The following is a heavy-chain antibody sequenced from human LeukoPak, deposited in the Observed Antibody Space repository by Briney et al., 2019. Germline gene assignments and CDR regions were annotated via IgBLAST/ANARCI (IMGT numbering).Heavy chain of an antibody. CDR3: ARDHCSSTSCRNWFDP. CDR1: GYTFTSYY. Sequence: GASVKVSCKASGYTFTSYYMHWVRQAPGQGLEWMGWISAYNGNTNYAQKFQGRVTITADESTSTAYMELSSLRSEDTAVYYCARDHCSSTSCRNWFDPWGQGTLVTVSS. D-gene: IGHD2-2*01. V-gene: IGHV1-18*04. J-gene: IGHJ5*02. CDR2: ISAYNGNT.